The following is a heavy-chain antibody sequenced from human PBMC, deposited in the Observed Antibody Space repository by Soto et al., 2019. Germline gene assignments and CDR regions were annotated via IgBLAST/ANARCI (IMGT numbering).Heavy chain of an antibody. CDR2: INPNGGST. Sequence: QVHLVQSGAEVKKPGASVKVSCKASGYIFINYYIHWVRQAPGQGLEWIGIINPNGGSTNYAQNFGGRVTMARETSTSTVYMALSSMRSDDTDVYYCASDLAAADYWGQGTLVTVSS. J-gene: IGHJ4*02. CDR3: ASDLAAADY. D-gene: IGHD6-13*01. CDR1: GYIFINYY. V-gene: IGHV1-46*01.